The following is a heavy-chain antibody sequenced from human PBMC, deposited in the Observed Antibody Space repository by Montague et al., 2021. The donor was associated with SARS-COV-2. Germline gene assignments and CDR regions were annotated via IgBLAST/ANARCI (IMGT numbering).Heavy chain of an antibody. CDR2: VDYSGST. Sequence: SETLSLTCTVSGDSISGRYWRCIRHPPGKGREWIGYVDYSGSTTYNPSFKSRHTMPVDTSKKQFSVKLSYVTAADAAVYYCERGVVAASYSFDYWGQGTLVTVSS. D-gene: IGHD2-15*01. CDR3: ERGVVAASYSFDY. CDR1: GDSISGRY. V-gene: IGHV4-59*11. J-gene: IGHJ4*02.